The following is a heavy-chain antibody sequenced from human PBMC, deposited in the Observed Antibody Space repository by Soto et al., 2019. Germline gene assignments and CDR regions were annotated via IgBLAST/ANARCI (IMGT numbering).Heavy chain of an antibody. J-gene: IGHJ4*02. V-gene: IGHV3-21*04. CDR3: AREDSIIIPAVSDF. Sequence: GRSLRRSCLVSGVPINNYGINWVRQAPGKGLEWVSTVSKSDYTYYSDLVKGRFTISRDNAKNTVSLQMNTLRAEDTAVYFCAREDSIIIPAVSDFWGQGILVTGSS. CDR2: VSKSDYT. D-gene: IGHD2-2*01. CDR1: GVPINNYG.